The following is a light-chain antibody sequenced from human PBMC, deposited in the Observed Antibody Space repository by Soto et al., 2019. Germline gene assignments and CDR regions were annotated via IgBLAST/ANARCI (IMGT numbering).Light chain of an antibody. V-gene: IGKV1-27*01. CDR3: QNYHTAPALT. CDR2: TAS. CDR1: QDISNY. J-gene: IGKJ4*01. Sequence: DIQMTQSPSSLSASVGDRVTITCRASQDISNYLAWYQQKPGKVPKLLIFTASTLQSGVPSRFSGSGSGTDFTLTINSLQPEDVATYYCQNYHTAPALTFGGGTKVEI.